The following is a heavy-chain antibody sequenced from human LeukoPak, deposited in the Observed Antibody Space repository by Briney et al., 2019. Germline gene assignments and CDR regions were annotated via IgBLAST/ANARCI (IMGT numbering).Heavy chain of an antibody. V-gene: IGHV3-7*04. J-gene: IGHJ4*02. Sequence: GGSLTLSCAASGFTFSSYWMSWVRQAPGKELEWVANIKQDGSEKYYVDSVKGRFTISRDNDKNSVHLQMNNLRAEDTAVYYCARGGGMRSWYDFDYWGQGILVTVSS. CDR1: GFTFSSYW. CDR3: ARGGGMRSWYDFDY. D-gene: IGHD6-13*01. CDR2: IKQDGSEK.